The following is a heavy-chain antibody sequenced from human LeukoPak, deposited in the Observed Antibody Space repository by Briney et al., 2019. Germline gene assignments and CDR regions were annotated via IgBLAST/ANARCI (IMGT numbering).Heavy chain of an antibody. J-gene: IGHJ4*02. D-gene: IGHD2-8*02. CDR3: ARGLGTNYGGYCTGGGCPVY. CDR2: INQDGSSQ. CDR1: RFTFSTSW. Sequence: GGSLRLSCAASRFTFSTSWMTWVRQAPGKGLEWVANINQDGSSQVYVDSVKGRFAISRDNAQNSLYLQMSSLRAEDTAMYYCARGLGTNYGGYCTGGGCPVYWGQGTLVTVSS. V-gene: IGHV3-7*01.